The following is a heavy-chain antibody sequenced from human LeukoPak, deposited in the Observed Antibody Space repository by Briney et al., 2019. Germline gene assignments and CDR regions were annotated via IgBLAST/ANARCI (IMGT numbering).Heavy chain of an antibody. D-gene: IGHD3-10*01. V-gene: IGHV3-23*01. CDR3: ARGAQKILSFGEYPSDAFDI. CDR2: ISGSGGST. CDR1: GFTFSSYA. Sequence: GGSLRLSCAASGFTFSSYAMSWVRQAPGKGLEWVSAISGSGGSTYYADSVKGRFTISRDNSKNTLYLQMNSLRDEDTAVYYCARGAQKILSFGEYPSDAFDIWGQGTMVSVSS. J-gene: IGHJ3*02.